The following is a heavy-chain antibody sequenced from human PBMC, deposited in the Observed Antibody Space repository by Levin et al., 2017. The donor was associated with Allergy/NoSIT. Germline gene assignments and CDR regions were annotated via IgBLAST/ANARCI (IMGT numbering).Heavy chain of an antibody. Sequence: GGSLRLSCAASGFTFNTYNMHWVRQAPGKGLEWVSSISSTSLYIYYADSLKGRFTISRDNAESSLSLQMNSLRAEDTAVYYCARGTDGHNTYSFDYWGQGALVTVSS. D-gene: IGHD5-24*01. J-gene: IGHJ4*02. CDR1: GFTFNTYN. V-gene: IGHV3-21*01. CDR2: ISSTSLYI. CDR3: ARGTDGHNTYSFDY.